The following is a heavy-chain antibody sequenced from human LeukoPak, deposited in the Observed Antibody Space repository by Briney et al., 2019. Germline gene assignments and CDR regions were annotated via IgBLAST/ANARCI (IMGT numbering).Heavy chain of an antibody. CDR1: GLTFNSYA. J-gene: IGHJ5*02. V-gene: IGHV3-30*04. CDR3: ARDAFPRSSGWYEYNWFDP. CDR2: LSNDATNK. D-gene: IGHD6-19*01. Sequence: PGGSLRLSCAASGLTFNSYAMHWVRQAPGKGLEWVASLSNDATNKYYADSVKGRFTISRDNSKNTLYLQMNSLRAEDTAVYYCARDAFPRSSGWYEYNWFDPWGQGTLVTVSS.